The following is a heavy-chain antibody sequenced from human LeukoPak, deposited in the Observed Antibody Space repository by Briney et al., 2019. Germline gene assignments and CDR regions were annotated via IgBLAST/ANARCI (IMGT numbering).Heavy chain of an antibody. J-gene: IGHJ4*02. Sequence: GGSLRLSCTASGFIFDDYAMSWVRQAPGQALEWIGFIRSKGYGGTTEYAESMKGRFTISRDDSKSIAYLQMNSLEIEDTAVYYCARDGNRGVVMNYWGQGTLVTVSS. V-gene: IGHV3-49*04. CDR1: GFIFDDYA. CDR2: IRSKGYGGTT. CDR3: ARDGNRGVVMNY. D-gene: IGHD3-10*01.